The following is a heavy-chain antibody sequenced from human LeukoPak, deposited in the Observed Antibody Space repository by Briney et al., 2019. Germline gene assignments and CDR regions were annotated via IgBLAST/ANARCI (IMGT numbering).Heavy chain of an antibody. Sequence: SETLSLTCTVSGYSISSGYYWGWIRQPPGKGLEWIGSIYHSGSTYYNPSLKSRVIISVDTSKNQFSLKLSSVTAADTAVYYCARDRTLHDDGVVIWFDPWGQGTLVTVSS. V-gene: IGHV4-38-2*02. CDR3: ARDRTLHDDGVVIWFDP. D-gene: IGHD4-17*01. CDR1: GYSISSGYY. CDR2: IYHSGST. J-gene: IGHJ5*02.